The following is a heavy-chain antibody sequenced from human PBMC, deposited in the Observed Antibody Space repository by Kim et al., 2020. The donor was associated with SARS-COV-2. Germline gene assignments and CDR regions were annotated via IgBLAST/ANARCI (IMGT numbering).Heavy chain of an antibody. CDR3: ARHTDGY. D-gene: IGHD4-17*01. V-gene: IGHV4-39*01. CDR1: GGSIASSSYY. CDR2: IFYSGNT. J-gene: IGHJ4*02. Sequence: SETLSLTCTVSGGSIASSSYYWGWIRQPPGKGLEWIGSIFYSGNTYYTPSLKSRVTISVDTSKNQFSLKLRSVTAADTAVYYCARHTDGYWGQGTLVTVSS.